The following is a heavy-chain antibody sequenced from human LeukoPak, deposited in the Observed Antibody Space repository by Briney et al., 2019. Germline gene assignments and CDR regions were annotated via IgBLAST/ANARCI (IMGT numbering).Heavy chain of an antibody. CDR2: ISAYNGNT. Sequence: ASVKVSCKASGYTFTSYGISWVRQAPGQGLEWMGWISAYNGNTIYAQKFQGRVTMTEDTSTDTAYMELSSLRSEDTAVYYCATLIVGASPFDYWGQGTLVTVSS. D-gene: IGHD1-26*01. J-gene: IGHJ4*02. CDR1: GYTFTSYG. CDR3: ATLIVGASPFDY. V-gene: IGHV1-18*01.